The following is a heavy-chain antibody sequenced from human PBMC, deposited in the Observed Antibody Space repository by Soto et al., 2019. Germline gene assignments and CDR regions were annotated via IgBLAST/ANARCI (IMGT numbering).Heavy chain of an antibody. CDR2: INTYNGNT. CDR3: ARGSSPVDFDY. Sequence: AASVKVSCKASGYTFTNYGINWVRQAPGQGLEWMGWINTYNGNTNFAQRLQGRVTMTTEASTSTAYMELRSLRSDDTAVYYCARGSSPVDFDYWGQGTLVXXS. CDR1: GYTFTNYG. J-gene: IGHJ4*02. D-gene: IGHD6-13*01. V-gene: IGHV1-18*01.